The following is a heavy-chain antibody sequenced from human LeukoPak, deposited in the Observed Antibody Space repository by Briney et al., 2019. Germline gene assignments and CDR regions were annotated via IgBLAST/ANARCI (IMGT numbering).Heavy chain of an antibody. CDR2: ISYDGSNK. J-gene: IGHJ4*02. CDR1: GFNFIDYS. V-gene: IGHV3-30*03. CDR3: AREAIKMGVLLWFGEFDY. D-gene: IGHD3-10*01. Sequence: GGSLRLSCAASGFNFIDYSMNWVRQAPGKGLEWVAVISYDGSNKYYADSVKGRFTISRDNSKNTLYLQMNSLRAEDTAVYYCAREAIKMGVLLWFGEFDYWGQGTLVTVSS.